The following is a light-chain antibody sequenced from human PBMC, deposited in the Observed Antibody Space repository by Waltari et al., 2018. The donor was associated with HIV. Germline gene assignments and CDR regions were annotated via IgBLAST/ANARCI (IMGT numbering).Light chain of an antibody. CDR2: STR. J-gene: IGLJ2*01. CDR3: LLYHGGGVV. Sequence: QIVVTQEPSLTVSPGGTVTLTCASSAGSVTIVDYPNWFQQKPGKSPLALIHSTREKPSWTPARFSGSLLGDKAALTLSGVQPEDEAAYYCLLYHGGGVVFGGGTKLTVL. CDR1: AGSVTIVDY. V-gene: IGLV7-43*01.